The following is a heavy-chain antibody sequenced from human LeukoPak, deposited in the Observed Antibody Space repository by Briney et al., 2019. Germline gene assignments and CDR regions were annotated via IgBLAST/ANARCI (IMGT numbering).Heavy chain of an antibody. D-gene: IGHD3-3*01. CDR1: GYTFTSYD. Sequence: ASVTVSCKASGYTFTSYDINWVRQATGQGLEWMGWMNPNSGNTGYAQKFQGRVTMTRNTSISTAYMELSSLRSEDTAVYYCARKGQYYDFWSGYYMPSALGGMDVWGQGTTVTVSS. CDR2: MNPNSGNT. V-gene: IGHV1-8*01. J-gene: IGHJ6*02. CDR3: ARKGQYYDFWSGYYMPSALGGMDV.